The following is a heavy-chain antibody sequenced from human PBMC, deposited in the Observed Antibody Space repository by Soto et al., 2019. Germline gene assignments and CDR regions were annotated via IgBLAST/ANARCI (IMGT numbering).Heavy chain of an antibody. Sequence: GSLRRSCELSGFSLSDYYMSWIRQAPAKGLEWVSYISSSSSYTNYADSVKGRFTISRDNAKNSLYLQMKSLREEDTAVYYCARDRAYYDSSGYLNWFEAWGRGTLVTVPS. CDR1: GFSLSDYY. V-gene: IGHV3-11*05. CDR3: ARDRAYYDSSGYLNWFEA. CDR2: ISSSSSYT. J-gene: IGHJ5*02. D-gene: IGHD3-22*01.